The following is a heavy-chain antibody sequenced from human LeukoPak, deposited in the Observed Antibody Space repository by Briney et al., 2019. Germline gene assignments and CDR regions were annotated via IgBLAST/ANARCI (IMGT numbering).Heavy chain of an antibody. V-gene: IGHV3-43*02. CDR3: ATPNYYGSGSYYFDY. Sequence: GGSLRLSCAASRFTFDDYAMHWVRQAPGKGLEWVSLISGDGGSTYYADSVKGRFTISRDNSKNSLYLQMNSLRTEDTALYYCATPNYYGSGSYYFDYWGQGTLVTVS. D-gene: IGHD3-10*01. CDR2: ISGDGGST. CDR1: RFTFDDYA. J-gene: IGHJ4*02.